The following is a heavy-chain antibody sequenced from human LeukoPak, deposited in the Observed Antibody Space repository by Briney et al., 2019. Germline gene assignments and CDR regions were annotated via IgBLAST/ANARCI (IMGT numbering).Heavy chain of an antibody. CDR3: AELGITMIGGV. J-gene: IGHJ6*04. CDR1: GFTFSSYE. CDR2: ISSSGSTI. D-gene: IGHD3-10*02. V-gene: IGHV3-48*03. Sequence: GGSLRLSCADSGFTFSSYEINWVHQAPGNGLEWVSYISSSGSTIYYADSVKGRFTISRDNAKNSLYLQMNSLRAEDTAVYYCAELGITMIGGVWGKGTTVTISS.